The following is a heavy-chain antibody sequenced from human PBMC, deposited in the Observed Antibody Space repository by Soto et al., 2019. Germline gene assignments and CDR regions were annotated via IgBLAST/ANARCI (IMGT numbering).Heavy chain of an antibody. Sequence: GASVKVSCKASGGTFSSYAISWVRQAPGQGLEWMGGIIPIFGTANYAQKFQGRVTITADESTSTAYMELSSLRSEDTAVYYCASGGGWFGELPITYYYGMDVWGQGTTVTVSS. CDR3: ASGGGWFGELPITYYYGMDV. V-gene: IGHV1-69*13. D-gene: IGHD3-10*01. CDR2: IIPIFGTA. J-gene: IGHJ6*02. CDR1: GGTFSSYA.